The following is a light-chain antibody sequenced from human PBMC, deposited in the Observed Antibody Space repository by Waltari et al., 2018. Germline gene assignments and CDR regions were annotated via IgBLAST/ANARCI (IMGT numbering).Light chain of an antibody. V-gene: IGKV2-28*01. Sequence: DIVMTQSPLSLPVTPGEPASISCRSSQSLLHSNGYNYLDWYLQKPGQSPQLLIYLGSNRASGAPDRVSGSGSGTDFTLKISRVEAEDVGVYYCMQALQTPRTFGQGTKVEIK. CDR2: LGS. J-gene: IGKJ1*01. CDR3: MQALQTPRT. CDR1: QSLLHSNGYNY.